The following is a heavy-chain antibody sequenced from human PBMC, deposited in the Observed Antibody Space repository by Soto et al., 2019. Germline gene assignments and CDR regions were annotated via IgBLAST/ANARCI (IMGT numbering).Heavy chain of an antibody. J-gene: IGHJ3*02. V-gene: IGHV3-48*02. CDR3: ARVRGASRHYYDSSGYYDAFDI. Sequence: GGSLRLSCAASGLTFSSYSMNWVRQAPGKGLEWVSYISSSSSTIYYADSVKGRFTISRDNAKNSLYLQMNSLRDEDTAVYYCARVRGASRHYYDSSGYYDAFDIWGQGTMVTVSS. D-gene: IGHD3-22*01. CDR1: GLTFSSYS. CDR2: ISSSSSTI.